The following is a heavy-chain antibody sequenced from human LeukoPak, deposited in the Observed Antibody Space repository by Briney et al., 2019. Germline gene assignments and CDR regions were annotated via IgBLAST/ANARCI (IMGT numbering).Heavy chain of an antibody. V-gene: IGHV1-8*01. CDR1: GYTFTSYD. J-gene: IGHJ6*02. Sequence: ASVKVSCKASGYTFTSYDINWVRQATGQGLEWMGWMNPNSGNTGYAQKFQGRVTMTRNTSISTAYMELSSLRSEDTPVYYCASRVWAPKDYYYGMDVWGQGTTVTVSS. CDR2: MNPNSGNT. CDR3: ASRVWAPKDYYYGMDV. D-gene: IGHD6-13*01.